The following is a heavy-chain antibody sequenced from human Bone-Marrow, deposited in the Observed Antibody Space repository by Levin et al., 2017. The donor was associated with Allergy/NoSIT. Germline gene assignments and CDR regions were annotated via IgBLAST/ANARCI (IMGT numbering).Heavy chain of an antibody. V-gene: IGHV4-59*01. CDR2: ISYSGST. Sequence: TSSETLSLTCTVSGDSLSSYYWSWIRQPPGKRLEWIAYISYSGSTNYNPSLKSRVTLSVDTSKNHFSLNLTSVTASATAVYYCARSLRRENFDYWGQGILVTVSS. J-gene: IGHJ4*02. CDR1: GDSLSSYY. CDR3: ARSLRRENFDY. D-gene: IGHD5-24*01.